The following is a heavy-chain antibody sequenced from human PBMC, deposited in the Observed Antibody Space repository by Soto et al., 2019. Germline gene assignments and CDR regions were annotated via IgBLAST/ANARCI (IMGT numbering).Heavy chain of an antibody. J-gene: IGHJ4*02. D-gene: IGHD6-13*01. CDR2: INPNSGGT. Sequence: ASVKVSCKASGYTFTGYYMHWVRQAPGQGLEWMGWINPNSGGTNYAQKFQGRVTMTRDTSISTAYMELSRLRSDDTAVYYCARTIAAAGISPPGVDYWGQGTLVTSPQ. CDR3: ARTIAAAGISPPGVDY. V-gene: IGHV1-2*02. CDR1: GYTFTGYY.